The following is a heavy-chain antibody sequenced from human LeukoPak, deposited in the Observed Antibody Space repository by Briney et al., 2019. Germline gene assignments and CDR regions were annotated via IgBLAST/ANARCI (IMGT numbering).Heavy chain of an antibody. Sequence: GSLRLSCATSGFTFSNAWMNWVRQAPGKGLEWVGRIRSNSDGGTIDYAAPVKGRFTLSRDGSKTTLYLQMNSPQTEDTAVYYCATDFYDSTWGQGTLVTVSS. J-gene: IGHJ5*02. D-gene: IGHD3-22*01. CDR3: ATDFYDST. CDR2: IRSNSDGGTI. CDR1: GFTFSNAW. V-gene: IGHV3-15*07.